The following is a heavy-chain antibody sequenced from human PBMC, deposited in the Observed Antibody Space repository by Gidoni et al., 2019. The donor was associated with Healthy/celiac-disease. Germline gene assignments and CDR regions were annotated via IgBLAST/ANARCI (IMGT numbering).Heavy chain of an antibody. Sequence: QVQLQELRPGLVPPSETLSLTCAVSGYSISRGYYRGWIRQPPGKGLEWIGSIYHSGSTYYNPSLKSRVTISVETSKNQFALKRSAVTAADTAVYYCARAREITYGSGISEWFDPWGQGTLVTVAS. D-gene: IGHD3-10*01. J-gene: IGHJ5*02. V-gene: IGHV4-38-2*01. CDR1: GYSISRGYY. CDR3: ARAREITYGSGISEWFDP. CDR2: IYHSGST.